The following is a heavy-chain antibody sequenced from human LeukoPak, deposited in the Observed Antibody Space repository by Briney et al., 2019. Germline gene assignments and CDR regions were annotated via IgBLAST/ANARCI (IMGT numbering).Heavy chain of an antibody. V-gene: IGHV3-20*01. CDR1: GFTFDDYG. Sequence: GGSLRLSCAASGFTFDDYGMSWVRQAPGKGLEWVSGINWNGGSTGYADSVKGRFTISRDNAKNSLYLQMNSLRAEDTALYHCARDLEQWRKRGTFDYWGQGTLVTDSS. CDR2: INWNGGST. CDR3: ARDLEQWRKRGTFDY. D-gene: IGHD6-19*01. J-gene: IGHJ4*02.